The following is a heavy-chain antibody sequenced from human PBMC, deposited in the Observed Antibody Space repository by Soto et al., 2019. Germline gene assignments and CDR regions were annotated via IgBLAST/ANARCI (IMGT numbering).Heavy chain of an antibody. D-gene: IGHD3-3*02. J-gene: IGHJ6*02. CDR3: ARELDGIDV. CDR1: GFTFSDYY. V-gene: IGHV3-11*05. Sequence: QVQLVESGGGLVKPGGSLRLSCAASGFTFSDYYLSWIRQAPGKGLEWVSYISSSGHYTKNADSVHGRFTISRDNAKNSLYLQMNSLRAEDTAVHYCARELDGIDVWGQGTTVTVSS. CDR2: ISSSGHYT.